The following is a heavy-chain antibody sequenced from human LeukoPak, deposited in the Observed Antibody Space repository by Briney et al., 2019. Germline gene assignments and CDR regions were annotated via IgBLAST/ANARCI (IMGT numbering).Heavy chain of an antibody. V-gene: IGHV4-59*01. J-gene: IGHJ5*02. Sequence: SETLSLTCTVSGGSISSYYWSWIRQPPGKGLEWIGYIYYSGSTNYNPSLKSRVTISVHTSKNQFSLNLTSVTAADTAVYYCARDSGTTGEGKFDPCSQGTLVTVYS. CDR3: ARDSGTTGEGKFDP. D-gene: IGHD3-10*01. CDR2: IYYSGST. CDR1: GGSISSYY.